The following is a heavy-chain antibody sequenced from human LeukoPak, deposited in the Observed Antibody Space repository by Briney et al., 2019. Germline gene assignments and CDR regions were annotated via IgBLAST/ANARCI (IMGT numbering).Heavy chain of an antibody. Sequence: ASVKVSCKASGYTFTSYGISWLRQAPGQGLEWMGWISAYNGNTNYAQKLQGRVTMTTDTSTSTAYMELRSLRSDDTAVSYCARDKWLGGGWYTNWLDPWGQGTLVTVSS. CDR2: ISAYNGNT. CDR1: GYTFTSYG. V-gene: IGHV1-18*01. CDR3: ARDKWLGGGWYTNWLDP. D-gene: IGHD6-19*01. J-gene: IGHJ5*02.